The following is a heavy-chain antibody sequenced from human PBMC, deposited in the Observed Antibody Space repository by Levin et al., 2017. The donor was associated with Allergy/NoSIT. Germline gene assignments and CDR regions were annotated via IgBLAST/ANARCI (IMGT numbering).Heavy chain of an antibody. CDR2: IRSKAYDGTT. Sequence: AGGSLRLSCTASGFTFGDYGMSWVRQAPGKGLEWVGFIRSKAYDGTTEYAASVKGRFTISRDDSKSIAYLQMNSLKTEVTAVYYCTRADASYDWGFFDYWGQGTLVTVSS. V-gene: IGHV3-49*04. CDR3: TRADASYDWGFFDY. J-gene: IGHJ4*02. D-gene: IGHD3-16*01. CDR1: GFTFGDYG.